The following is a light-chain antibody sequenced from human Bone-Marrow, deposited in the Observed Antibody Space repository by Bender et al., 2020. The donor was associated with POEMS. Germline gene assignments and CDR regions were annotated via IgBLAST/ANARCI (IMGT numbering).Light chain of an antibody. CDR1: NSDLNDYNY. CDR3: SSYTSGNTVV. Sequence: QSALTQPASVSGSPGQSITISCTGTNSDLNDYNYVSWYQQHPGKAPKLLMYVFTNRPSGISNRFSGSKSGNTASLTISGLQAEDEAIYYCSSYTSGNTVVFGGGTTVTVL. V-gene: IGLV2-14*03. J-gene: IGLJ2*01. CDR2: VFT.